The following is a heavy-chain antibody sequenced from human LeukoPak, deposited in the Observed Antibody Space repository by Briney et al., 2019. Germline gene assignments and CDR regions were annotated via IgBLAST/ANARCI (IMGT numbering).Heavy chain of an antibody. V-gene: IGHV4-61*02. J-gene: IGHJ5*02. Sequence: PSETLSLTCSVSGDSISSGSYYWSWIRQPAGKGLEWIGRIYSSGRTNYNPSLKSRVTISVDTSKNQFSLKLSSVTAADTAVYYCARGGWGANWGNGWFDPWGQGTLVTVSS. D-gene: IGHD7-27*01. CDR1: GDSISSGSYY. CDR3: ARGGWGANWGNGWFDP. CDR2: IYSSGRT.